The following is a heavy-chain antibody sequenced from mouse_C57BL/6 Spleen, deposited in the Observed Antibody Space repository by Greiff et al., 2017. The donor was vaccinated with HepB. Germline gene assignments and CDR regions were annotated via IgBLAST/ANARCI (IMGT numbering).Heavy chain of an antibody. D-gene: IGHD1-1*01. Sequence: EVHLVESGPGLVKPSQSLSLTCSVTGYSITSGYYWNWIRQFPGNKLEWMGYISYDGSNNYNPSLKNRISITRDTSKNQFFLKLNSVTTEDTATYYCARRTVVAHWYFDVWGTGTTVTVSS. J-gene: IGHJ1*03. CDR2: ISYDGSN. V-gene: IGHV3-6*01. CDR1: GYSITSGYY. CDR3: ARRTVVAHWYFDV.